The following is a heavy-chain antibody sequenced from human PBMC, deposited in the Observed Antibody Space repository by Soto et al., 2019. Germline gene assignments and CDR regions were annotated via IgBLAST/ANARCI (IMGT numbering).Heavy chain of an antibody. CDR2: IYPGDSDT. Sequence: GESLKISCKGSGYSFTSYWIGWVRQMPGKGLEWMGIIYPGDSDTRYSPSFQGQVTISADKSISTAYLQWSSLKASDTAMYYCARQGYDILTGDLRSGGMDVWGQGTTVTVSS. CDR3: ARQGYDILTGDLRSGGMDV. D-gene: IGHD3-9*01. J-gene: IGHJ6*02. CDR1: GYSFTSYW. V-gene: IGHV5-51*01.